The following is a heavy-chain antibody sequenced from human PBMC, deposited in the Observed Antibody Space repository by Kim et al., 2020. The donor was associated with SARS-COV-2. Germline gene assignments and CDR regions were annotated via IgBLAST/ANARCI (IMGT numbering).Heavy chain of an antibody. J-gene: IGHJ2*01. D-gene: IGHD6-19*01. CDR2: AYYIGNT. CDR1: GCSLSSSSYY. CDR3: ARQQRYSSGWYV. Sequence: SETLSLTCTVSGCSLSSSSYYWGWIRQPPGKGLEWIGTAYYIGNTYYNPSLKSRVTISVDTSKSQYSLKLGPGTAADTAVYYCARQQRYSSGWYV. V-gene: IGHV4-39*01.